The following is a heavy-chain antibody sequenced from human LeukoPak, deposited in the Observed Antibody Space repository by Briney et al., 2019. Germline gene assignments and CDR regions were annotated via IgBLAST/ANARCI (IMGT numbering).Heavy chain of an antibody. CDR2: IKHDGSEK. D-gene: IGHD4-17*01. J-gene: IGHJ3*02. Sequence: GSLRLSCAASGFTFFSAWMAWLRRAPGKGLEWVANIKHDGSEKYYVDSVKGRFTISRDNAKNSLYLQMNSLRAEDTAVYYCARRNWYRDRDVFDIWGQGTMVTVSS. CDR3: ARRNWYRDRDVFDI. V-gene: IGHV3-7*01. CDR1: GFTFFSAW.